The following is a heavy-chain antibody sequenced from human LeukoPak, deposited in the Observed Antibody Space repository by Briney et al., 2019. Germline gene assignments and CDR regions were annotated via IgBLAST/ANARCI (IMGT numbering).Heavy chain of an antibody. CDR2: INSDGSNT. CDR1: GFTFSSYG. V-gene: IGHV3-74*01. D-gene: IGHD4-17*01. CDR3: ARDRVPYCDYEFDY. Sequence: PGGSLRLSCAASGFTFSSYGMHWVRQAPGKGLGWVSRINSDGSNTNYADSVKGRLTISRDKAKNTLYLQMNRLRAEDTAVYYCARDRVPYCDYEFDYWGQATLPTLSS. J-gene: IGHJ4*02.